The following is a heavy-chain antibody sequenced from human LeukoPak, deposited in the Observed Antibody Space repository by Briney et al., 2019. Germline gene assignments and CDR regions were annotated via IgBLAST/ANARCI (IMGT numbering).Heavy chain of an antibody. CDR3: ARVGGNDAFDV. CDR1: GFTFSSYA. D-gene: IGHD1-14*01. Sequence: GGSLRLSCAASGFTFSSYAMHWVRQAPGKGLENVSAISRSGGSTYYANSVKDRFTISRDNSKNTLYLQMGSLRPEDMAVYFCARVGGNDAFDVWGQGTVVTVSS. V-gene: IGHV3-64*01. J-gene: IGHJ3*01. CDR2: ISRSGGST.